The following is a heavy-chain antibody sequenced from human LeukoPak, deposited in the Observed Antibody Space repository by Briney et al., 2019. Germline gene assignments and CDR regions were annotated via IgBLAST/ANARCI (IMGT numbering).Heavy chain of an antibody. J-gene: IGHJ6*03. CDR1: GFTFSDYA. CDR2: ISHTGATT. D-gene: IGHD2-15*01. V-gene: IGHV3-23*01. CDR3: AKVGCVGTSCFSLTLRAHYYFYYMDV. Sequence: GASLSLSFTAPGFTFSDYAMTWFRQAPGKGLDWVASISHTGATTYYADSVKGRFTISRDNAALHLQMSRLRADDSAMYFCAKVGCVGTSCFSLTLRAHYYFYYMDVWGKGTAVTVSS.